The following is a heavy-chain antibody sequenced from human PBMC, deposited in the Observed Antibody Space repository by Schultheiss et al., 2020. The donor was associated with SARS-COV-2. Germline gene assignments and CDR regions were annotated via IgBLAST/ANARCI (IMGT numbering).Heavy chain of an antibody. CDR3: AKAVAGKGHYLDY. J-gene: IGHJ4*02. CDR1: RFTFSSCD. CDR2: ISASGGST. V-gene: IGHV3-23*01. Sequence: GGSLRLSCAASRFTFSSCDMSWVRQAPGKGLEWVSVISASGGSTDYADSVKGRFTISTDNSKNTLYLQMNSLRAEDTAVYYCAKAVAGKGHYLDYWGQGTLVTVSS. D-gene: IGHD6-19*01.